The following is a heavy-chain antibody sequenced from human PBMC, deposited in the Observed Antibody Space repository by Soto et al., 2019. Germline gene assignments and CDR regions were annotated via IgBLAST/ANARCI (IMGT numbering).Heavy chain of an antibody. CDR2: IIPIFGTA. J-gene: IGHJ6*02. CDR1: GGTFSSYA. V-gene: IGHV1-69*01. D-gene: IGHD3-22*01. CDR3: ASYDSSGYYYYYYGMDV. Sequence: QVQLVQSGAEVKKPGSSVKVSCKASGGTFSSYAISWVRQAPGQGLEWMGGIIPIFGTANYAQKFQGRVTITADESTSTAYMELSILRSEDTAVYYCASYDSSGYYYYYYGMDVWGQGTTVTVSS.